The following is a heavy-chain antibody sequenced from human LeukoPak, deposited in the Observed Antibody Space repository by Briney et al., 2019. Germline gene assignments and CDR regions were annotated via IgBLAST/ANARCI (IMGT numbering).Heavy chain of an antibody. CDR2: IIPIFGTA. J-gene: IGHJ6*02. CDR3: ARTRAIVVVVAATPPYYYYYGMDV. CDR1: GGTFSRYA. D-gene: IGHD2-15*01. V-gene: IGHV1-69*13. Sequence: ASVKVSCKASGGTFSRYAISWVRQAPGQGLEWMGGIIPIFGTANHAQKFQGRVTITADESTSTAYMELSSLRSEDTAVYYCARTRAIVVVVAATPPYYYYYGMDVWGQGTTVTVSS.